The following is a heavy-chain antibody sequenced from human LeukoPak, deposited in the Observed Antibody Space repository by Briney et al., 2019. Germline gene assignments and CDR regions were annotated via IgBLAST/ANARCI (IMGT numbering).Heavy chain of an antibody. V-gene: IGHV4-39*01. CDR1: GGSIGSSSYY. J-gene: IGHJ4*02. Sequence: ASETLSLTCTVSGGSIGSSSYYWGWIRQPPGKGLEWIGSIYYSGSTYYNPPLKSRVTISVDTSKNQFSLKLSSVTAADTAVYYCARHLYYYDSSGYPRDYWGQGTLVTVSS. CDR2: IYYSGST. D-gene: IGHD3-22*01. CDR3: ARHLYYYDSSGYPRDY.